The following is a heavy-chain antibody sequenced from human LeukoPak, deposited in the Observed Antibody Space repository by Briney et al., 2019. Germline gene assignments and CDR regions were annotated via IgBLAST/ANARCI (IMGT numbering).Heavy chain of an antibody. CDR1: GYTFTSYG. CDR2: ISACNGNT. D-gene: IGHD6-19*01. Sequence: ASVKVSCKASGYTFTSYGISWVRQAPGQGLEWMGWISACNGNTNYAQKLQGRVTMTTDTSTSTAYMELRSLRSDDTAVYYCARDRWIAVAGTLDYWGQGTLVTVSS. J-gene: IGHJ4*02. CDR3: ARDRWIAVAGTLDY. V-gene: IGHV1-18*01.